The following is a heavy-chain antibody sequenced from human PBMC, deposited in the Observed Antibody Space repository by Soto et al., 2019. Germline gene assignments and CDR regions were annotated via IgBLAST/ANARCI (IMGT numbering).Heavy chain of an antibody. CDR1: GFTFSNYG. CDR3: TRLITTRDLDY. Sequence: EVQLVESGGGLVQPGGSLRLSCAASGFTFSNYGMSWVRQAPGKGLEWVANMKQDGSEKYCVGSVKGRFTIARDNAKNSLSLQMHSLTSEDTALYYCTRLITTRDLDYWGQGTQVNVSS. D-gene: IGHD1-1*01. V-gene: IGHV3-7*02. J-gene: IGHJ4*02. CDR2: MKQDGSEK.